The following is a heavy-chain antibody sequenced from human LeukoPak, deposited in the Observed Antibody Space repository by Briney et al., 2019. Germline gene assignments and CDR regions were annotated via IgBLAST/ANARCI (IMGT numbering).Heavy chain of an antibody. D-gene: IGHD5-24*01. V-gene: IGHV1-2*02. J-gene: IGHJ4*02. CDR2: INPNSGGT. CDR1: GYTFTGYY. Sequence: ASVKVSCKASGYTFTGYYMHWVRQAPGQGLEWMGWINPNSGGTNYAQKFQGRVTMTRDTSISTAYMELSRLRSDDTAVYYCARSEGPVQSRDGYNSYWGQGTLVTVSS. CDR3: ARSEGPVQSRDGYNSY.